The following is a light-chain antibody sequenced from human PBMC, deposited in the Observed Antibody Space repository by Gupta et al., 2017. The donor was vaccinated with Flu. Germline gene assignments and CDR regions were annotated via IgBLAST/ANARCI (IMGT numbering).Light chain of an antibody. Sequence: QSALTPPASASRSSGQSITISCTGTSSDVGSYNLVSWYQQHPGKAPKLMIYEGSKRPSGISNRCSGSKSGNTASLTISGLQAEDEADYYCCSYAGSSTVVFGGGTKLTVL. CDR1: SSDVGSYNL. J-gene: IGLJ2*01. CDR2: EGS. CDR3: CSYAGSSTVV. V-gene: IGLV2-23*01.